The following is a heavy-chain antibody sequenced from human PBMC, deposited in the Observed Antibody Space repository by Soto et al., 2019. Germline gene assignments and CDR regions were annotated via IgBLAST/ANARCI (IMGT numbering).Heavy chain of an antibody. Sequence: GGSLRLSCAASGFTFSSYGMHWVRQAPGKGLEWVAVIWYDGSNKYYADSVKGRFTISRDNSKNTLYLQMNSLRAEDTAVYYCARARVGDFWSGYYAYYYYYGMDVWGQGTTVTVSS. CDR1: GFTFSSYG. CDR2: IWYDGSNK. J-gene: IGHJ6*02. CDR3: ARARVGDFWSGYYAYYYYYGMDV. D-gene: IGHD3-3*01. V-gene: IGHV3-33*01.